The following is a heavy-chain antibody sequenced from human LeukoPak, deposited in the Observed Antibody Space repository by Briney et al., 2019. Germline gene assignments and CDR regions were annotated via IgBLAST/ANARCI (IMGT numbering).Heavy chain of an antibody. J-gene: IGHJ4*02. CDR2: ISADGGST. CDR3: AKESRKFDY. V-gene: IGHV3-43*02. CDR1: GLNFDDSA. Sequence: GVSLTLSCVASGLNFDDSAMHWVRQAPGKGLVCVSLISADGGSTFSAESVKGRFSISRDNSKNSLYLQMNSLRSDDTPMYYCAKESRKFDYWGQGALVAVSS.